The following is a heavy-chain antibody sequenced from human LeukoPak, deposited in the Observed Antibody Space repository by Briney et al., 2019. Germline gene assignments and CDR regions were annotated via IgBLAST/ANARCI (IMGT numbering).Heavy chain of an antibody. CDR1: GGTFSSYA. V-gene: IGHV1-69*05. CDR2: IIPIFGTA. Sequence: SVKVSCKASGGTFSSYAISWVRQAPGQGLEWMGGIIPIFGTANYAQKFQGRVTLTRDTSTSTVYMGLSSLRSEDTAVYYCARNYDTSGYTPGYWGQGTLVTVSS. J-gene: IGHJ4*02. CDR3: ARNYDTSGYTPGY. D-gene: IGHD3-22*01.